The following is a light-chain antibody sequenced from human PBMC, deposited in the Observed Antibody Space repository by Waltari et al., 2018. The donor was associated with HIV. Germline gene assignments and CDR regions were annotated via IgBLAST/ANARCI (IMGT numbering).Light chain of an antibody. CDR3: QTWGSGIVI. Sequence: QAVLPQAPSASASLGTSVNFTCTLTSGHSSSDIPWNQQPPGKGPRYLMKLHSDGRHNRGDGIPDRFSGSSSGAERHLIISSLHSDDEADYYCQTWGSGIVIFGGGTKLTVL. V-gene: IGLV4-69*01. CDR1: SGHSSSD. CDR2: LHSDGRH. J-gene: IGLJ2*01.